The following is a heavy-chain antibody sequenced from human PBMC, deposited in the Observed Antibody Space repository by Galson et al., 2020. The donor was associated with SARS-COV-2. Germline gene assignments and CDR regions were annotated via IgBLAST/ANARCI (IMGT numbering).Heavy chain of an antibody. CDR3: ARPPSYYDFWSGYYIDYYYCYGMDV. V-gene: IGHV3-30*04. CDR2: ISYDGSNK. D-gene: IGHD3-3*01. CDR1: GFTFSSYA. J-gene: IGHJ6*02. Sequence: GGSLRLSCAASGFTFSSYAMHWVRQAPGKGLEWVAVISYDGSNKYYADSVKGRFTISRDNSKNTLYLQMNSLRAEDTAVYYCARPPSYYDFWSGYYIDYYYCYGMDVWGQGTTVTVSS.